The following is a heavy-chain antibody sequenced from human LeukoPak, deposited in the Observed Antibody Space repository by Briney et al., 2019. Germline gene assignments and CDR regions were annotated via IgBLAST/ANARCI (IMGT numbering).Heavy chain of an antibody. J-gene: IGHJ3*02. CDR3: ARGRDYYGPVHDAFDI. CDR2: IYYSGST. CDR1: GGSISSGGYY. V-gene: IGHV4-31*03. Sequence: PSQTLSLTCTVSGGSISSGGYYWSWIRQHPGKGLEWIGYIYYSGSTYYNPSLKSRVTISVDTSKNQFSLKLSSVTAADTAVYYCARGRDYYGPVHDAFDIWGQGTMVSVSS. D-gene: IGHD3-10*01.